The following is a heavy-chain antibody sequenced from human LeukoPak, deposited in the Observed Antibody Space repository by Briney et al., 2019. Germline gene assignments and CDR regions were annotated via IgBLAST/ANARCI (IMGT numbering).Heavy chain of an antibody. J-gene: IGHJ4*02. CDR2: IIPIFGIA. CDR3: ARDDHYYDSSGYKY. Sequence: GASVKVSCKASGGTFSSYAISWVRQAPGQGLEGMGRIIPIFGIANYAQKFQGRVTITADKSTSTAYMELSSLRSEDTAVYYCARDDHYYDSSGYKYWGQGTLVTVSS. V-gene: IGHV1-69*04. D-gene: IGHD3-22*01. CDR1: GGTFSSYA.